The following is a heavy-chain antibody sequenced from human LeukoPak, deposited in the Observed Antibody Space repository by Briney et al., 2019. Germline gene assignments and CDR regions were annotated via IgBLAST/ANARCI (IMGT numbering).Heavy chain of an antibody. CDR2: IYYSGST. CDR1: GYSISSGYY. CDR3: ARAPLRGDPFDY. D-gene: IGHD4-17*01. J-gene: IGHJ4*02. Sequence: KPSETLSLTCTVSGYSISSGYYWGWIRQPPERGLEWIGYIYYSGSTNYNPSLKSRVTISVDTSKNQFSLKLSSVTAADTAVYYCARAPLRGDPFDYWGQGTLVTVSS. V-gene: IGHV4-61*01.